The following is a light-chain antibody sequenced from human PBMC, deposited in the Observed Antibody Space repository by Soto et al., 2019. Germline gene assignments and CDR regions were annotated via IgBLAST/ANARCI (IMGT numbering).Light chain of an antibody. CDR3: HDYGGSPPFT. V-gene: IGKV3-20*01. Sequence: EVVLTQSPGTLSLSPGERATLSCRASQTISSSYLAWYQQRPGQAPRLLIYGASNRATGIPDSFIGSGSGTDVTLSISRLEPEDFSVFYCHDYGGSPPFTFGQGTKLDI. J-gene: IGKJ2*01. CDR2: GAS. CDR1: QTISSSY.